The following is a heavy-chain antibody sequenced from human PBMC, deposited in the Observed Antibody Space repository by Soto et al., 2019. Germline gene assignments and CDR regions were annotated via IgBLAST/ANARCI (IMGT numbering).Heavy chain of an antibody. D-gene: IGHD3-9*01. J-gene: IGHJ4*02. CDR3: ARSKPNYDILTGPFDY. Sequence: SVKVSCKASGYTFTSYGISWVRQAPGQGLEWMGWISAYNGNTNYAQKLQGRVTMTTDTSTSTAYMELRSLRSDDTAVYYCARSKPNYDILTGPFDYWGQGTLVTVSS. CDR2: ISAYNGNT. CDR1: GYTFTSYG. V-gene: IGHV1-18*01.